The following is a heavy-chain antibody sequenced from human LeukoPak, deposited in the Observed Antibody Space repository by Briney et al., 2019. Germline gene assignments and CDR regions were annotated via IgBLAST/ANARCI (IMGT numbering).Heavy chain of an antibody. V-gene: IGHV3-9*01. D-gene: IGHD3-10*01. CDR2: IRWYSGCI. CDR1: AFTFAVYA. Sequence: RPGRSLTPACAPSAFTFAVYAMHWVRQHPGKGLEWVSGIRWYSGCIGVVDSVKGRFTISRDNAKNSLYLQMRSLRAEDTALYYCAKDYGSGNYRDSYYFDYWGQGNLVTVSS. CDR3: AKDYGSGNYRDSYYFDY. J-gene: IGHJ4*02.